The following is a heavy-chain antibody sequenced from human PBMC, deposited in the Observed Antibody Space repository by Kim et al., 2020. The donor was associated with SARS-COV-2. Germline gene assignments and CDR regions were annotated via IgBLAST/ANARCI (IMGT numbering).Heavy chain of an antibody. J-gene: IGHJ6*02. CDR2: INTDGSST. D-gene: IGHD2-15*01. Sequence: GGSLRLSCAASGFTFSTYWMYWVCQAPGKGLVCVSRINTDGSSTTYADSVKGRFTISRDNAKNTLYLQMNSLRGEDTAVYYCARGDISYGMDVWGQGTTV. V-gene: IGHV3-74*01. CDR3: ARGDISYGMDV. CDR1: GFTFSTYW.